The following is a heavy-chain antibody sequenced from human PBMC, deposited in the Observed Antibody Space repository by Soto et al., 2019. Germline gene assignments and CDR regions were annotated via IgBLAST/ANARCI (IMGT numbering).Heavy chain of an antibody. CDR2: IYYSGST. J-gene: IGHJ3*02. Sequence: QLQLQESGPGLVKPSETLSLTCTVSGGSISSSSYYWGWIRQPPGKGLEWIGSIYYSGSTYYNPSLKSRVTISVDTSKNQSSLKLSSLTAADTAVYYCASSYNWNDVFPDDAFDIWGQGTMLTVSS. CDR3: ASSYNWNDVFPDDAFDI. D-gene: IGHD1-20*01. V-gene: IGHV4-39*01. CDR1: GGSISSSSYY.